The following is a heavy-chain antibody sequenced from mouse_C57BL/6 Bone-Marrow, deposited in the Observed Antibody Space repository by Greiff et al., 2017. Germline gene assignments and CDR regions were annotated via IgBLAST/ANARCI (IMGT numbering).Heavy chain of an antibody. Sequence: EVLLVESGGGLVKPGGSLKLSCAASGFTFSSYAMSWVRQTPEQRLAWVATISDGGSYTYYPDNVKGRFTISRDNAKNNLYLQMSHLKSEDTAMYYCARRWFAYWGQGTLVTVSA. CDR3: ARRWFAY. J-gene: IGHJ3*01. CDR1: GFTFSSYA. CDR2: ISDGGSYT. V-gene: IGHV5-4*03.